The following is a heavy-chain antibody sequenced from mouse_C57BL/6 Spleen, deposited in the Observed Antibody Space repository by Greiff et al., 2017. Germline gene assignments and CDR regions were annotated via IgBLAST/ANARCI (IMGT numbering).Heavy chain of an antibody. D-gene: IGHD1-1*01. CDR2: INPNNGGT. CDR3: ARDYGSPDWYFDV. Sequence: DVKLQESGPELVKPGASVKIPCKASGYTFTDYNMDWVKQSHGKSLEWIGDINPNNGGTIYNQKFKGKATLTVDKSSSTAYMELRSLTSEDTAVYYCARDYGSPDWYFDVWGTGTTVTVSS. J-gene: IGHJ1*03. V-gene: IGHV1-18*01. CDR1: GYTFTDYN.